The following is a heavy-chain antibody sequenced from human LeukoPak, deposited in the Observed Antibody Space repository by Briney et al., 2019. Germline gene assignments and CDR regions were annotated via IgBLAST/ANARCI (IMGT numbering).Heavy chain of an antibody. CDR3: ARGWMIQLWSYVVDAFDI. CDR1: GFTVSSNY. CDR2: IYSGGST. D-gene: IGHD5-18*01. Sequence: PGGSLRLSCAASGFTVSSNYMSWVRQAPGKGLEWVSVIYSGGSTYYADSVKGRFTISRDNSKNTLYLQMNSLRAEDTAVYYCARGWMIQLWSYVVDAFDIWGQGTMVTVSS. V-gene: IGHV3-53*01. J-gene: IGHJ3*02.